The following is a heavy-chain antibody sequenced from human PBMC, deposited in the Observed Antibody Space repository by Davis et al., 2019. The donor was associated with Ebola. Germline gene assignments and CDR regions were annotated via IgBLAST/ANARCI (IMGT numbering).Heavy chain of an antibody. D-gene: IGHD1-26*01. Sequence: GESLKISCSASGFIFSTYVMSWVRLAPGKGLEWVSTYGTSADTYYADSVKGRFTISRDNSKNTLYLQMSSLRGEDTAIYYCAKDTSNIWFDIWGQGTMVTVSS. V-gene: IGHV3-23*01. CDR1: GFIFSTYV. CDR2: GTSADT. J-gene: IGHJ3*02. CDR3: AKDTSNIWFDI.